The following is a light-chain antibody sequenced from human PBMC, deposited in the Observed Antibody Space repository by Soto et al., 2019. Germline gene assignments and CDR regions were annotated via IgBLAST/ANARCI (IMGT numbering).Light chain of an antibody. CDR1: QTISSW. CDR2: KAS. Sequence: DIQMTQSPSTLSGSVGDRVTITCRASQTISSWLAWYQQKPGKAPKLLIYKASTLKSGVPSRFSGSGSGTECTLTISSLQPDDFATYYCQHYSSYSEAFGQGTKVDIK. J-gene: IGKJ1*01. CDR3: QHYSSYSEA. V-gene: IGKV1-5*03.